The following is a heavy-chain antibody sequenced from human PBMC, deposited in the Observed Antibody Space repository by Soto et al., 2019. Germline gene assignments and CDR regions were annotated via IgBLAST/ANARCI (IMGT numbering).Heavy chain of an antibody. D-gene: IGHD3-9*01. V-gene: IGHV4-39*01. CDR2: IYYSGST. CDR3: ARLALLRYFDSGADYFHY. Sequence: SETLSLTCTVSGGSISSSSYYWGWIRQPPGKGLEWIGSIYYSGSTYYNPSLKSRVTISVDTSKNQFSLKLSSVTAADTAVYYCARLALLRYFDSGADYFHYWGQGTLDTVSS. CDR1: GGSISSSSYY. J-gene: IGHJ4*02.